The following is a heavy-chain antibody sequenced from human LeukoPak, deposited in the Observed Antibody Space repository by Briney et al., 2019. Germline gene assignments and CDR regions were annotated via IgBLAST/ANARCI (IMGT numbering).Heavy chain of an antibody. CDR3: ARQIKPGSVAGTFDY. Sequence: GGSLRLPCAASGFTLGSNYMTWVRQAPGKGLEWVSIIYSEGRILYADSVKGRFTVSRDNSKNTVYLQMNSLRAEDTAVYYCARQIKPGSVAGTFDYWGQGALVTVSS. CDR1: GFTLGSNY. J-gene: IGHJ4*02. CDR2: IYSEGRI. V-gene: IGHV3-66*04. D-gene: IGHD6-19*01.